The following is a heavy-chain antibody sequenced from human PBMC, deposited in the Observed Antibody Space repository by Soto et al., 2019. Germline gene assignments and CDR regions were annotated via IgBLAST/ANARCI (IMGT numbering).Heavy chain of an antibody. D-gene: IGHD3-10*01. V-gene: IGHV2-26*01. CDR3: APIRGPGTYYSSPYYYGMDV. CDR1: GFSLSNARMG. J-gene: IGHJ6*02. Sequence: SGPTLVNPTETLTLTCTVSGFSLSNARMGVSWIRQPPGKALEWLAHIFSNDEKSYSTSLKSRLTISKDTSKSQVVLTMTNMDPVDTATYYCAPIRGPGTYYSSPYYYGMDVWGPGTTVTVSS. CDR2: IFSNDEK.